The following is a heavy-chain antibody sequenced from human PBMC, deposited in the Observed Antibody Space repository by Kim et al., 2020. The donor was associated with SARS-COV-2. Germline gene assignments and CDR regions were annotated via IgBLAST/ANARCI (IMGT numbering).Heavy chain of an antibody. Sequence: NYAQKLQGIVTMTTDTSTSTAYMELRSLRSDDTAVYYCARVPLWFGEFQYWGQGTLVTVSS. V-gene: IGHV1-18*01. J-gene: IGHJ4*02. CDR3: ARVPLWFGEFQY. D-gene: IGHD3-10*01.